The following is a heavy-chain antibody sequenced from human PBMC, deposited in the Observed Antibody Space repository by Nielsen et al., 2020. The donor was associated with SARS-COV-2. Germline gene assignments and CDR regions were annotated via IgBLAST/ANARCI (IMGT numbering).Heavy chain of an antibody. J-gene: IGHJ6*02. CDR3: ARGGCITMVRGVIGKVYYYYGMDV. V-gene: IGHV4-59*08. CDR2: IYYSGST. D-gene: IGHD3-10*01. Sequence: WIRQPPGKGLEWIGYIYYSGSTNYNPSLKSRVTISVDTSKNQFSLKLSSVTAADTAVYYCARGGCITMVRGVIGKVYYYYGMDVWGQGTTVTVSS.